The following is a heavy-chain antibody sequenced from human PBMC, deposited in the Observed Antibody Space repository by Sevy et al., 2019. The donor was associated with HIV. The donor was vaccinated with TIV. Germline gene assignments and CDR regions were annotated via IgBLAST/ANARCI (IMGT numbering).Heavy chain of an antibody. D-gene: IGHD3-22*01. V-gene: IGHV3-11*01. CDR3: ASDASADTTMIVVDPDDAFDI. Sequence: GGSLRLSCAASGFTFSDYYMSWIRQAPGKGLEWVSYISSSGSTIYYADSVKGRFTISRDNAKNSLYLQMNSLRAEDTAVYYCASDASADTTMIVVDPDDAFDIWGQGTMVTVSS. CDR2: ISSSGSTI. CDR1: GFTFSDYY. J-gene: IGHJ3*02.